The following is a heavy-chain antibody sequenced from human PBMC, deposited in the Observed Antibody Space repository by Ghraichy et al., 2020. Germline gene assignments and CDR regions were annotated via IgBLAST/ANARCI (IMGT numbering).Heavy chain of an antibody. V-gene: IGHV4-61*01. Sequence: SATLSLTCTVSGGSVSSGSNYWSWIRQPPGKGLEWIGYIYYTGTTNYNPSLKSRVTISVDTSKNQFSLKVTSVTAADTAVYYCARGIQTDYYYYGMDVWGQGTTVTVSS. CDR2: IYYTGTT. J-gene: IGHJ6*02. D-gene: IGHD5-18*01. CDR3: ARGIQTDYYYYGMDV. CDR1: GGSVSSGSNY.